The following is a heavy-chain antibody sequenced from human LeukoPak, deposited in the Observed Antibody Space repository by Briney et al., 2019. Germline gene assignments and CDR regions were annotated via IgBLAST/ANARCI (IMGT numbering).Heavy chain of an antibody. V-gene: IGHV4-30-2*01. CDR3: ARERIYNGMDV. J-gene: IGHJ6*02. D-gene: IGHD2-15*01. CDR2: IYHSGST. CDR1: GGSISSGGYS. Sequence: SETLSLTCAVSGGSISSGGYSWSWIRQPPGKGLEWIGYIYHSGSTFYNPSLKSRVTVSVDTSKTQFSLKLTSVTAADTAVYYCARERIYNGMDVWGQGTTVTVSS.